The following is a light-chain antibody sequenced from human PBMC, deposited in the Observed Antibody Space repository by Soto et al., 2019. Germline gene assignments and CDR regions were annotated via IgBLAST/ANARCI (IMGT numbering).Light chain of an antibody. CDR2: HAS. J-gene: IGKJ4*01. CDR3: QQSYSIPPLT. CDR1: QFISSW. Sequence: DIQMTQSPSTLSASVGDRVTITCRASQFISSWLAWYQQKPGKVPKLLIFHASNLESGVPSRFSGSGSGTEFTLTISSLQPDDFATYYCQQSYSIPPLTFGGGTKVEI. V-gene: IGKV1-5*01.